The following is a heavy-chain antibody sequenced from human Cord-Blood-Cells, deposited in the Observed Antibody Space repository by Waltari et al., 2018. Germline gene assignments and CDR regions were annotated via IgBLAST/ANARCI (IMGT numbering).Heavy chain of an antibody. J-gene: IGHJ3*02. D-gene: IGHD1-26*01. Sequence: QVQLQESGPGLVKPSETLSLTCAASGYSISSGYYWGWFRQPPGKGLEWIGSIYHSGSTYYNPSLKSRVTISVDTSKNQFSLKLSSVTAADTAVYYCASQVGARDAFDIWGQGTMVTVSS. CDR1: GYSISSGYY. CDR2: IYHSGST. CDR3: ASQVGARDAFDI. V-gene: IGHV4-38-2*01.